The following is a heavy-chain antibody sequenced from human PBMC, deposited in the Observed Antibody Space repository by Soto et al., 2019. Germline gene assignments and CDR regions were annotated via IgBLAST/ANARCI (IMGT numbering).Heavy chain of an antibody. CDR1: GGSFSGYY. CDR2: INHSGST. CDR3: AGGLRFGGSGYYY. Sequence: SETLSLTCAVYGGSFSGYYWSWIRQPPGKGLEWIGEINHSGSTNYNPSLKSRVTISVDTSKNQFSLKLSSVTAADTAVYYCAGGLRFGGSGYYYWGQGTLVTVSS. J-gene: IGHJ4*02. V-gene: IGHV4-34*01. D-gene: IGHD3-22*01.